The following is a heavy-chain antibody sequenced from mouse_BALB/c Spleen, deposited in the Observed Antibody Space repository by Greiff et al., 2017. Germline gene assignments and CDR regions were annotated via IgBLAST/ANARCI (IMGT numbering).Heavy chain of an antibody. CDR3: ARATLYFDV. Sequence: EVKLMESGPGLVKPSQSLSLTCTVTGYSITSDYAWNWIRQFPGNKLEWMGYISYSGSTSYNPSFKSRISITRDTSKNQFFLQLNSVTTEDTATYYCARATLYFDVWGAGTTVTVSS. V-gene: IGHV3-2*02. CDR1: GYSITSDYA. J-gene: IGHJ1*01. D-gene: IGHD1-1*01. CDR2: ISYSGST.